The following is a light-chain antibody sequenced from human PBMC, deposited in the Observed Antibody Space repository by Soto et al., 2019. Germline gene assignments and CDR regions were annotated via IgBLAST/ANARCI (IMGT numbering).Light chain of an antibody. CDR2: GAS. CDR1: QTVSNKY. Sequence: EVVLTQSPDTLSLSPGERATLSCRASQTVSNKYLTWYQQKPGQPPRLLTYGASNRATGVPDRFSGSGSGTDFTLTISRLEPEDFAIYYCQHCGASTWTFGQGTKVEIK. CDR3: QHCGASTWT. J-gene: IGKJ1*01. V-gene: IGKV3-20*01.